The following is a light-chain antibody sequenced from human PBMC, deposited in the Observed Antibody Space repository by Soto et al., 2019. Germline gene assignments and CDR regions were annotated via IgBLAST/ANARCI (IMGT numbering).Light chain of an antibody. CDR1: QSVSSN. CDR3: QQYNNWPIT. J-gene: IGKJ5*01. V-gene: IGKV3-15*01. CDR2: GAS. Sequence: EIVMTQSPATLSVSPGERATLSCRASQSVSSNLAWYQQKPGQAPRLLIYGASTRATGIPARFSGSGSGTEFTFTISILHSEDFAVYYCQQYNNWPITCGQGTRLEFK.